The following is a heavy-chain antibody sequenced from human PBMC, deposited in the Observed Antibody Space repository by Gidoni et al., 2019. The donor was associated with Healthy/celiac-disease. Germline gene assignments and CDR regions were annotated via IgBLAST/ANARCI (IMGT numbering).Heavy chain of an antibody. V-gene: IGHV3-23*01. J-gene: IGHJ4*02. CDR3: AKDLAYYDILTGYSGYDY. CDR2: ISGSGGST. D-gene: IGHD3-9*01. Sequence: PGKGLEWVSAISGSGGSTYYADAGKGRFTISRDNSKNTLYLQMNSLRAEDTAVYYCAKDLAYYDILTGYSGYDYWGQGTLVTVSS.